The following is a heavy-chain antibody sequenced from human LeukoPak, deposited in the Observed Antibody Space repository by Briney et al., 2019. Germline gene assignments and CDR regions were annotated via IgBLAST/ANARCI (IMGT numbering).Heavy chain of an antibody. D-gene: IGHD6-13*01. Sequence: PSETLSLTCSVSGGSITNSPYYWGWIRQPAGKGLEWIGRIYTSGSTNYNPSLKSRVTMSVDTSNNQFSLKLSSVTAADTAVYYCARRGQQLVHYYLDYWGQGTLVTVSS. V-gene: IGHV4-4*07. CDR2: IYTSGST. CDR3: ARRGQQLVHYYLDY. CDR1: GGSITNSPYY. J-gene: IGHJ4*02.